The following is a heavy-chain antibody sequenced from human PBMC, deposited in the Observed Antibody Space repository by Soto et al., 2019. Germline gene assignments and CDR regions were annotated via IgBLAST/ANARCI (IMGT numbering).Heavy chain of an antibody. D-gene: IGHD3-16*01. CDR1: GFTFRSYV. CDR2: TSYDGSNN. CDR3: ARWGTTGGLDV. Sequence: QVQLVESGGGVVQPGTSLRLSCVGSGFTFRSYVIHWVRQAPGKGLEWLPLTSYDGSNNFYGDSVKGRFTISRHNSRNSVELQMDSLRFEDTALYYCARWGTTGGLDVWGQGTLVSVSS. V-gene: IGHV3-33*05. J-gene: IGHJ4*02.